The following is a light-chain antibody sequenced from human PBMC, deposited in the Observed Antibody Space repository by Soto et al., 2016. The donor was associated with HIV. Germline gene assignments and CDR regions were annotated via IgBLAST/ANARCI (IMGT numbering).Light chain of an antibody. J-gene: IGLJ1*01. CDR1: NIGTKS. V-gene: IGLV3-21*03. CDR3: QVWDNSGDHKCV. CDR2: DDS. Sequence: SFVVTQPPSMSVAPGKTADITCGGDNIGTKSVHWYQQKPGQAPLLVVYDDSDRPSGIPERFSASKSGNTATLTIKRVEAGDEADYYCQVWDNSGDHKCVFGSWDRGHRP.